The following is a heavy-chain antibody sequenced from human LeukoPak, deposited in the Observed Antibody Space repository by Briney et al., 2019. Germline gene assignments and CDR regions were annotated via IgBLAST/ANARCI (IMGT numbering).Heavy chain of an antibody. CDR2: INHDGSAT. CDR3: AIAAGWEQAY. D-gene: IGHD1-26*01. V-gene: IGHV3-7*01. CDR1: GFTFSTYW. J-gene: IGHJ4*02. Sequence: QPGGSLRLSCAASGFTFSTYWMSWVRQAPGKGLEWVANINHDGSATKDVDAARGGFIVSRDNARNSVFLQMSSLRAGDTAVYYCAIAAGWEQAYWGQGTLVTVSS.